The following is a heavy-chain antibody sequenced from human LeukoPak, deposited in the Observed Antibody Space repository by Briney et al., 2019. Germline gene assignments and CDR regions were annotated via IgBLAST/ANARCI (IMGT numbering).Heavy chain of an antibody. V-gene: IGHV4-59*01. D-gene: IGHD3-9*01. Sequence: SETLSLTCTVSGGSISSYYWSWIRQPPGKGLEWIGYIYYSGSTNYNPSLKSRVTISVDTCKNQFSLKLSSVTAADTAVYYCARGNYDILTGFDYWGQGTLVTVSS. J-gene: IGHJ4*02. CDR2: IYYSGST. CDR3: ARGNYDILTGFDY. CDR1: GGSISSYY.